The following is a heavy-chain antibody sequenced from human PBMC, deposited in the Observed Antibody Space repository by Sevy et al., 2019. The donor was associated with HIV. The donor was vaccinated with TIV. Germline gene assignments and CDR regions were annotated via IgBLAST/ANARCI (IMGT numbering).Heavy chain of an antibody. V-gene: IGHV3-48*04. D-gene: IGHD3-22*01. CDR1: GFTFSSYS. Sequence: GGSLRLSCAASGFTFSSYSMNWVRQAPGKGLEWVSYITSSGSTKHYADSVKGRFTISRDNGKNSIYLQMNSLRAEDTAVYYCARATYYYDTSGPYFFDFWGQGTLVTVS. CDR2: ITSSGSTK. CDR3: ARATYYYDTSGPYFFDF. J-gene: IGHJ4*02.